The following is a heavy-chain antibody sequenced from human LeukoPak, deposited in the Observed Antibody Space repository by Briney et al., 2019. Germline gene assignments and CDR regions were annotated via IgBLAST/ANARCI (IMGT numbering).Heavy chain of an antibody. CDR2: ISGGGSST. CDR1: GFSLSSYA. J-gene: IGHJ4*02. D-gene: IGHD3-10*01. V-gene: IGHV3-23*01. Sequence: GGSLRLSCAASGFSLSSYAMSWVRQGPGKGPEWVSAISGGGSSTYYADSVKGRFTISRDNGKNTLYLQMNSLRVEDTAVYYCAKEVHGSGTLYLDYWGQGTLVTVSS. CDR3: AKEVHGSGTLYLDY.